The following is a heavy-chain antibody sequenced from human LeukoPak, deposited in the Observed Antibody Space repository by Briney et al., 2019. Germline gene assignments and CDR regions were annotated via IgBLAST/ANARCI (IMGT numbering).Heavy chain of an antibody. J-gene: IGHJ6*02. D-gene: IGHD4-17*01. Sequence: ASVKVSFKASGYTFTGYYMHWVRQAPGQGLEWMGWINPNSGGTNYAQKFQGRVTMTRDTSISTAYMELSRLRSDDTAVYYCARDLKLTTVTGYYYYGMDVWGQGTTVTVSS. V-gene: IGHV1-2*02. CDR3: ARDLKLTTVTGYYYYGMDV. CDR1: GYTFTGYY. CDR2: INPNSGGT.